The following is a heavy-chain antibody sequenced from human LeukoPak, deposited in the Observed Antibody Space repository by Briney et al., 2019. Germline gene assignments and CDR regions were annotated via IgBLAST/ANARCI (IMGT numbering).Heavy chain of an antibody. CDR2: ISNSGVP. V-gene: IGHV4-4*08. CDR1: GASISSYY. J-gene: IGHJ4*02. D-gene: IGHD1-1*01. Sequence: SETLSLTCTVSGASISSYYWSWIRQPPGRGLEWIGFISNSGVPTYNPSLRSRVTISLDTSENQFSLKLNSVTAADTAVYYCVSESRQLGNWGQGTLVTVSS. CDR3: VSESRQLGN.